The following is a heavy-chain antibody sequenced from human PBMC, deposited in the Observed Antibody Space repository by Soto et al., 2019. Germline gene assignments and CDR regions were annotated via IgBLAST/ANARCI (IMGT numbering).Heavy chain of an antibody. Sequence: ASVKVSCKASGGTFSSYAIRWVRQAPGQGLEWMGWINAGNGNTKYSQKFQGRVTITRDTSASTVYLELSSLTSEDTAVYYCSREDYWGPGTLVTVSS. V-gene: IGHV1-3*01. J-gene: IGHJ4*02. CDR3: SREDY. CDR1: GGTFSSYA. CDR2: INAGNGNT.